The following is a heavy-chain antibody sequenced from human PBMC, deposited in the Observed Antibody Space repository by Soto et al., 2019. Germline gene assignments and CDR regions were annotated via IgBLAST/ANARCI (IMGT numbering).Heavy chain of an antibody. V-gene: IGHV4-59*08. CDR1: GGSISSYY. D-gene: IGHD3-9*01. J-gene: IGHJ4*02. CDR2: IYYSGST. CDR3: ARTDGILTGYYLY. Sequence: PSETLSPTCTVSGGSISSYYWSWIRQPPGKGLEWIGYIYYSGSTNYNPSLKSRVTISVDTSKNQFSLKLSSVTAADTAVYYCARTDGILTGYYLYWGQGTLVTVSS.